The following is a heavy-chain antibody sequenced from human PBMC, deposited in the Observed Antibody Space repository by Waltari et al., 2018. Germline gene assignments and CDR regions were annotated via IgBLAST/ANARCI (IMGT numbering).Heavy chain of an antibody. V-gene: IGHV4-59*01. J-gene: IGHJ5*02. D-gene: IGHD1-26*01. Sequence: QMQLQESGPGLVKPSETLSLTCTLAAGSIDTYYWIWFRQPPGKGLEWIGHIYYSGSTNYNPSLKSRVTMSIDTSKNQFSLRLNSVTAADTAVYYCARQILGARVDPWGQGTQVTVSS. CDR3: ARQILGARVDP. CDR2: IYYSGST. CDR1: AGSIDTYY.